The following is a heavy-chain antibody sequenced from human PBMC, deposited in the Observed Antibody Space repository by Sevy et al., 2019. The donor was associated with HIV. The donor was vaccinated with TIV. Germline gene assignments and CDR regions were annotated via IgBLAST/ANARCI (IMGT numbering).Heavy chain of an antibody. CDR1: GFNFNIYS. Sequence: GGSLRLSCVASGFNFNIYSMSWVRQAPGKGLEWVSTLSFGCGRINHADSVQGRFSMSRDDSKKTVYLEMNSLRAEDTTVYYCAREGCTRPHDHWGQGTLVTVSS. CDR2: LSFGCGRI. CDR3: AREGCTRPHDH. J-gene: IGHJ4*02. D-gene: IGHD2-8*01. V-gene: IGHV3-23*01.